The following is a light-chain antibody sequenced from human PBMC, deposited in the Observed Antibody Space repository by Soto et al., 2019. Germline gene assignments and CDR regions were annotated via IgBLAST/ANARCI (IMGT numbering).Light chain of an antibody. J-gene: IGKJ4*01. CDR2: DAS. V-gene: IGKV3-11*01. CDR1: QSVSSL. CDR3: QQRSDRLT. Sequence: EIVLTQAAATVSLSPVQRATLACRASQSVSSLLAWYQQKPGQAPRLLSYDASHRATGIPARFSGSGSGTDFPLTISRLEPEDFAVYYCQQRSDRLTFGGGTKVDIK.